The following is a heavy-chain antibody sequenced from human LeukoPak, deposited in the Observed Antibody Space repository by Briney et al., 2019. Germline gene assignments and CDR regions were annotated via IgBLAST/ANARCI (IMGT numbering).Heavy chain of an antibody. V-gene: IGHV4-59*08. D-gene: IGHD1-26*01. CDR2: IYNTGRT. CDR1: GGSITNYY. J-gene: IGHJ4*02. CDR3: ARQGELAIDY. Sequence: SETLSLTCSVSGGSITNYYWSWIRQSPGKGLEWIGFIYNTGRTNYNPSLQSRVTMSINTSKNQFSLKLSSVTAADTAVYYCARQGELAIDYWGQGTLVTVSS.